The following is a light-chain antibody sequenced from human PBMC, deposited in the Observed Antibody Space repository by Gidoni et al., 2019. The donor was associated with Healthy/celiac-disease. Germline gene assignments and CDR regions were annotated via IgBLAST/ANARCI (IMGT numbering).Light chain of an antibody. CDR3: QSADSSGFYKV. CDR1: TLPNQY. V-gene: IGLV3-25*03. CDR2: KDS. Sequence: SHELTQPPSVSVSPGQTARITCSGDTLPNQYAYWYQQKPGQAPMLVIYKDSERPSGIPERFSGSSSGTIVTLTISGVQAEDEADYYCQSADSSGFYKVFGGGTKLTVL. J-gene: IGLJ3*02.